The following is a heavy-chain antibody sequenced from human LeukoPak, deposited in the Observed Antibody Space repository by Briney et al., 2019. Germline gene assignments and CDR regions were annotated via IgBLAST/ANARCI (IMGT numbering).Heavy chain of an antibody. D-gene: IGHD3-10*01. J-gene: IGHJ3*02. Sequence: GGSLRLSCTVSGFTVSSNSMSWVRQAPGKGLEWVSFIYSDNTHYSDSVKGRFTISRDNAKNSLYLQMNSLRAEDTAVYYCAILWFGESDAFDIWGQGTMVTVSS. CDR3: AILWFGESDAFDI. CDR2: IYSDNT. V-gene: IGHV3-53*01. CDR1: GFTVSSNS.